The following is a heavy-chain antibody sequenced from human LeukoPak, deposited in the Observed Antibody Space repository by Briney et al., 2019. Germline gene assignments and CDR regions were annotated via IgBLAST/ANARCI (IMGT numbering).Heavy chain of an antibody. Sequence: ASVKVSCKASGYTFTSYYMHWVRQAPGQGLEWMGIINPSGGSTSYAQKFQGRVTMTRDTSTSTVYMELSSLRSEDTAVYYCARGPRITLVRGGQWHYYMDVWGKGTTVIISS. D-gene: IGHD3-10*01. CDR2: INPSGGST. CDR1: GYTFTSYY. J-gene: IGHJ6*03. CDR3: ARGPRITLVRGGQWHYYMDV. V-gene: IGHV1-46*01.